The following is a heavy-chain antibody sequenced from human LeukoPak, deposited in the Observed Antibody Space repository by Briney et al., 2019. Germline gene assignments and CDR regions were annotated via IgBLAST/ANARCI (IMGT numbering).Heavy chain of an antibody. Sequence: GASVKVSCKASGYTFTSYYMHWVRQAPGQGLEWMGIINPSGGSTSYAQKFQGRVTMTRDMSTSTVYMELSSLRSEDTAVYYCARDTPGYSSGWSHTAFDIWGQGTMVTVSS. D-gene: IGHD6-19*01. V-gene: IGHV1-46*01. CDR3: ARDTPGYSSGWSHTAFDI. CDR2: INPSGGST. J-gene: IGHJ3*02. CDR1: GYTFTSYY.